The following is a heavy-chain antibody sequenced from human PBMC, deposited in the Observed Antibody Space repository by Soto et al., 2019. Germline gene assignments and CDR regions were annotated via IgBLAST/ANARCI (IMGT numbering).Heavy chain of an antibody. V-gene: IGHV1-18*01. D-gene: IGHD3-3*01. CDR1: GYTFTSYG. J-gene: IGHJ5*02. Sequence: QVQLVQSGAEVKKPGASVKVSCKASGYTFTSYGISWVRQAPGQGLEWMGWIIAYNGNTNYAQKLQGRVTMTTDTSTSTAYMELRSLRSDDTAVYYCARVPRWQYDFLDNCFDPWCQGTLVTVSS. CDR3: ARVPRWQYDFLDNCFDP. CDR2: IIAYNGNT.